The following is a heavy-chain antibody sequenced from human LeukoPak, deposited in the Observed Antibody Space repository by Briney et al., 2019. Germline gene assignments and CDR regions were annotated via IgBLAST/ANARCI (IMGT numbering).Heavy chain of an antibody. D-gene: IGHD3-22*01. J-gene: IGHJ4*02. Sequence: GGSLRLSCAASGFTFSSYSFNWVRQAPGKGLEWVSSVNTVSSYIYYADSVRGRFTISRDNADNSVYLQMNGLRAEDTAVYYCARLRRNSDKSGYYFYYDFWGQGTLVTVPS. CDR2: VNTVSSYI. V-gene: IGHV3-21*01. CDR3: ARLRRNSDKSGYYFYYDF. CDR1: GFTFSSYS.